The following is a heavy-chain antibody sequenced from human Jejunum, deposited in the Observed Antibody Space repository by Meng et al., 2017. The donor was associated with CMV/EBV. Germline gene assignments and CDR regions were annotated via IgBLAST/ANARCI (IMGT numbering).Heavy chain of an antibody. Sequence: VQYGTEVKKPGSSLTRLCKASGYVYKNYALNWVRQAPGPGLEWMGGIIAVLKTPTYAQKFRGRLTITADESTGTTYMDLTSLTSEDTAVYYCARGFSNGYLPFDYWGQGTLVTVSS. V-gene: IGHV1-69*01. CDR3: ARGFSNGYLPFDY. CDR2: IIAVLKTP. CDR1: GYVYKNYA. J-gene: IGHJ4*02. D-gene: IGHD3-22*01.